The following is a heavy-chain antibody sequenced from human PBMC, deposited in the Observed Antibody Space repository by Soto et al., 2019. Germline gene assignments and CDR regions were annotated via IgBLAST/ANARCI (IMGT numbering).Heavy chain of an antibody. CDR1: GVSVSNYG. J-gene: IGHJ3*02. D-gene: IGHD5-12*01. V-gene: IGHV3-33*01. CDR3: PRGEAWTDEAFDI. CDR2: VWKDGNTK. Sequence: QVQLVESGGGVVQPGQSLRLSCGASGVSVSNYGMHCVRQAPGKGLEWVAVVWKDGNTKSYGDSVKGRFNISRDNSMNALELPMGSLRGEDTAVYYCPRGEAWTDEAFDIWGQGTRVTVSS.